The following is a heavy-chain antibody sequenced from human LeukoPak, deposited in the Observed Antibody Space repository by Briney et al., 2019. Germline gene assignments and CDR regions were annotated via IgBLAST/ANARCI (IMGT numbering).Heavy chain of an antibody. Sequence: GRSLRLSCAASGFIFSHYGIHWVRQAPGKGLEWVAVIWSDGSNKFYADSVKGRFTISRDNSRNTLFLQMNSLRPEDTAAYYCAKDRGALNYYYGMDVWGQGTTVTVSS. CDR2: IWSDGSNK. V-gene: IGHV3-33*06. J-gene: IGHJ6*02. D-gene: IGHD3-10*01. CDR3: AKDRGALNYYYGMDV. CDR1: GFIFSHYG.